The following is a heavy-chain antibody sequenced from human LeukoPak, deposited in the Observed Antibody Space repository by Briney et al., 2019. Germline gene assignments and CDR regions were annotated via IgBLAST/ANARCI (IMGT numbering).Heavy chain of an antibody. CDR3: ARVGGIVVVPAAMHATGFDY. CDR2: ISAYNGNT. Sequence: GASVKVSCKASGYTFTSYGISWVRQAPGQGLEWMGWISAYNGNTNYAQKLQGRVTMTTDTSTSTAFMELRSLRSDDTAVYYCARVGGIVVVPAAMHATGFDYWGQGTLVTVSS. V-gene: IGHV1-18*01. J-gene: IGHJ4*02. CDR1: GYTFTSYG. D-gene: IGHD2-2*01.